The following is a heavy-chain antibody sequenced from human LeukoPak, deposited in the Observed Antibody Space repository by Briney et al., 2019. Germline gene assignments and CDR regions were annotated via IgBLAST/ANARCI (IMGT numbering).Heavy chain of an antibody. J-gene: IGHJ3*02. CDR3: ARGRAGNI. Sequence: SETLSLTCTVSGGSFSTSSYYWGWIRQPPGKGLEWIGSIYYGGSTYYNPSLKSRVTISVDTSKRQFSLKLTSVVAADTAVYYCARGRAGNIWGQGTMVTVSS. CDR2: IYYGGST. V-gene: IGHV4-39*01. CDR1: GGSFSTSSYY.